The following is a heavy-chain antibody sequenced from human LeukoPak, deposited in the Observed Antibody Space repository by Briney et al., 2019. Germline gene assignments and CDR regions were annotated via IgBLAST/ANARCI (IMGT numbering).Heavy chain of an antibody. D-gene: IGHD2-21*02. Sequence: ASVKVPCKASGYTFTSYGISWVRQAPGQGLEWMGWISAYNGNTNYAQKLQGRVTMTTDTSTSTAYMELRSLSSDDTAVYYCARDAYCGGDCYWYFDYWGQGTLVTVSS. V-gene: IGHV1-18*01. CDR2: ISAYNGNT. CDR1: GYTFTSYG. CDR3: ARDAYCGGDCYWYFDY. J-gene: IGHJ4*02.